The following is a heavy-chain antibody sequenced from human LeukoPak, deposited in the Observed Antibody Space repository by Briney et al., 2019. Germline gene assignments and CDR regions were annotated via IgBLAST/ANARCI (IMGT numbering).Heavy chain of an antibody. CDR2: IKEDGSEK. CDR1: GFTFSIYW. CDR3: ARQGRYSGYVGSEYYFDH. V-gene: IGHV3-7*01. D-gene: IGHD5-12*01. J-gene: IGHJ4*02. Sequence: GGSLRLSCAASGFTFSIYWMSWVRQAPGKGLEWVANIKEDGSEKDYVDSVKGRFTISRDNAKNSLYLQMNTLRAEDTAMYYCARQGRYSGYVGSEYYFDHWGQGTLVTVSS.